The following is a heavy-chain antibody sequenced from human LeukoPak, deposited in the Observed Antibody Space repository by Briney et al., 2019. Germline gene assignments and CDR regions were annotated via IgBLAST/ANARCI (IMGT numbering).Heavy chain of an antibody. J-gene: IGHJ5*02. Sequence: SGPTLVNPTQTLTLTCTFSGFSLSTRGMCVSWIRQPPGKALEWLARIDWDDDKYYSTSLKTRLTISKDTSKNQVVFKMTNMDSVDTATYYCVRTARDPIGLNWFDPWGQGTLVTVSS. CDR2: IDWDDDK. D-gene: IGHD1-26*01. V-gene: IGHV2-70*11. CDR1: GFSLSTRGMC. CDR3: VRTARDPIGLNWFDP.